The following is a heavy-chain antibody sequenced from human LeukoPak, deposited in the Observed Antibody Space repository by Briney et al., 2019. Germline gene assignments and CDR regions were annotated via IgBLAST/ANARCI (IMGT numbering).Heavy chain of an antibody. V-gene: IGHV3-23*01. CDR1: GFTFGGYY. CDR2: INGDGEYT. J-gene: IGHJ5*02. Sequence: GGSLRLSCAASGFTFGGYYMHWVRQAPGKGLEWVSTINGDGEYTVYANSVKGRFTISRDNSKNTLNLQMSSLRAEDTAVYYCARQRGYCSSGVCRGWFDPWGQGTLVTVSS. D-gene: IGHD2-8*01. CDR3: ARQRGYCSSGVCRGWFDP.